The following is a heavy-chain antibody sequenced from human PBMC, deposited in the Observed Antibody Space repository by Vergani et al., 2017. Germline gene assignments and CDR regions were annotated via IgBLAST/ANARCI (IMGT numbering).Heavy chain of an antibody. V-gene: IGHV3-30*18. Sequence: QVQLVESGGGVVQPGRSLRLSCAASGFTFSSYGMHWVRQAPGKGLEWVAVISYDGSNKYYADSVKGRFTISRDNSKNTLYLQMNSLRAEDTAVYYCAKGTLGGWGQGTLVTVSS. CDR2: ISYDGSNK. CDR3: AKGTLGG. CDR1: GFTFSSYG. J-gene: IGHJ4*02. D-gene: IGHD1-1*01.